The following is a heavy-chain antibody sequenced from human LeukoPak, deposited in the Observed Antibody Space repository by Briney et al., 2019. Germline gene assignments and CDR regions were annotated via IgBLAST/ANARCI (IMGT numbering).Heavy chain of an antibody. Sequence: YPGGSLRLSCEAYGFTFSDYYMSWIRQAPGKGLEWISYISRSDSTVYYADSVKGRFTVSDDNAKRSLYLQMNSLRVEDSAVYYCARGPNHYDYYDLDAWGQGTTVIVSS. V-gene: IGHV3-11*01. CDR2: ISRSDSTV. J-gene: IGHJ6*02. CDR1: GFTFSDYY. CDR3: ARGPNHYDYYDLDA.